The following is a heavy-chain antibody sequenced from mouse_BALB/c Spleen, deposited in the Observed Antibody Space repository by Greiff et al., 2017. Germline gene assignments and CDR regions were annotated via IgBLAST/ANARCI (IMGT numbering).Heavy chain of an antibody. V-gene: IGHV5-17*02. CDR3: ARGGLFDY. Sequence: EVKLEESGGGLVQPGGSRKLSCAASGFTFSSFGIHWVRQAPEKGLEWVAYISSGSSTIYYADTVKGRFTISRDNPKNTLFLQMTSLRSEDTAMYYCARGGLFDYWGQGTTLTVSS. CDR2: ISSGSSTI. J-gene: IGHJ2*01. CDR1: GFTFSSFG. D-gene: IGHD3-3*01.